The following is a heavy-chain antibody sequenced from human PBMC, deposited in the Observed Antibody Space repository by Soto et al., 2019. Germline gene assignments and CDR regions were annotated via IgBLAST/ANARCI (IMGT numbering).Heavy chain of an antibody. V-gene: IGHV4-34*01. CDR1: GGSFSGYY. CDR3: AREAIVVVPAAFYYYYYGMDV. J-gene: IGHJ6*02. Sequence: PSETLSLTCAVYGGSFSGYYWSWIRQPPGKGLEWIGEINHSGSTNYNPSLKSRVTIPVDTSKNQFSLKLSSVTAADTAVYYCAREAIVVVPAAFYYYYYGMDVWGQGTTVTVS. D-gene: IGHD2-2*01. CDR2: INHSGST.